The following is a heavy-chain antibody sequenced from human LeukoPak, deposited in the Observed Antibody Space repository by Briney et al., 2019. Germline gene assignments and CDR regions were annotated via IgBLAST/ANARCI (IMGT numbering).Heavy chain of an antibody. J-gene: IGHJ4*02. CDR2: IYYSGST. CDR3: ARHYGGSYPFDY. CDR1: GGSISSSSYY. D-gene: IGHD1-26*01. Sequence: SETLSLTCTVSGGSISSSSYYWGWVRQPPGKGLEWIGSIYYSGSTYYNPSLKSRVTISVDTSKNQFSLKLSSVTAADTAVYYCARHYGGSYPFDYWGQGTLVTVSS. V-gene: IGHV4-39*01.